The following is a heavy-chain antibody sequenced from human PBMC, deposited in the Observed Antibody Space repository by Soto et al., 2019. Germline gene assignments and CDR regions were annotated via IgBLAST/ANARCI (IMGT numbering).Heavy chain of an antibody. CDR1: GGSIGSHY. D-gene: IGHD3-16*01. Sequence: QVQLQESGPGLVKPSETLSLTCTVSGGSIGSHYWSWIQQPPGEGLEWIGRASYSGSPNYNPSLKSRVTISIDTSKNQFSLKLTSVTAADTAVYYCARQWGGDYWGQGTLVTVSS. CDR2: ASYSGSP. V-gene: IGHV4-59*08. J-gene: IGHJ4*02. CDR3: ARQWGGDY.